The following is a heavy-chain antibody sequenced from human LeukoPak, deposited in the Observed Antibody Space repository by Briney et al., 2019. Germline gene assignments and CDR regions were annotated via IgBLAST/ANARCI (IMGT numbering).Heavy chain of an antibody. D-gene: IGHD1-26*01. CDR3: AKTMGAIDHDY. J-gene: IGHJ4*02. Sequence: PGGSLRLSCAASGFTFSNYGMHWVRQAPGKGLEWVAFTRYDESKIHYADSVKGRFTISRDNSKNTLYLQMKSLRAEDTAVYYCAKTMGAIDHDYWGQGTLVTVSS. CDR1: GFTFSNYG. V-gene: IGHV3-30*02. CDR2: TRYDESKI.